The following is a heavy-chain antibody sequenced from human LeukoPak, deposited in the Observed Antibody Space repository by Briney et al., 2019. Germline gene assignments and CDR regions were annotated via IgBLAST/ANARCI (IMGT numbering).Heavy chain of an antibody. CDR3: AKHPADMVRGVILY. Sequence: PGGSLRLSCAASGFTFSGYAMTWVRQAPGKGLEWVSSISGSGGNTYYADSVKGRFTISRDNSKDTLFLQMNSLRAEDTAVYFCAKHPADMVRGVILYWGQGTLVTVSS. J-gene: IGHJ4*02. V-gene: IGHV3-23*01. D-gene: IGHD3-10*01. CDR2: ISGSGGNT. CDR1: GFTFSGYA.